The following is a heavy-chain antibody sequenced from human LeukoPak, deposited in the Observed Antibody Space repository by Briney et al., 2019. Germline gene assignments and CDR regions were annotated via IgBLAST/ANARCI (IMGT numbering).Heavy chain of an antibody. Sequence: GGSLRLSCAASGFTFSNYAMSWVRQAPGKGLEWVSTISGSGDSTYYEDSVKGRFTISRDSSKNTLYLQMNSLRAEDTAVYCCAKEAAIAVAGYFDYWGQGTLVTVSS. CDR1: GFTFSNYA. V-gene: IGHV3-23*01. J-gene: IGHJ4*02. CDR2: ISGSGDST. CDR3: AKEAAIAVAGYFDY. D-gene: IGHD6-19*01.